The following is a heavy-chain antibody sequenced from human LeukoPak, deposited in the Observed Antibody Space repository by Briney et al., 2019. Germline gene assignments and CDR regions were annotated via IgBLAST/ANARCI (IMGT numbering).Heavy chain of an antibody. CDR2: IYRSGST. J-gene: IGHJ5*02. V-gene: IGHV4-38-2*01. CDR3: ARLLAAAGTVGWFDP. CDR1: GYSISSGYY. Sequence: SETLSLTCAVSGYSISSGYYWGWIRQPPGKGLEWIGSIYRSGSTYYNPSLKSRVTISVDTSKNQFSLKLSSVTAADTAVYYCARLLAAAGTVGWFDPWGQGTLVTVSS. D-gene: IGHD6-13*01.